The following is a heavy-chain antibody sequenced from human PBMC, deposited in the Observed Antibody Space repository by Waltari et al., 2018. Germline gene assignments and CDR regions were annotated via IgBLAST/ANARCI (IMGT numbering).Heavy chain of an antibody. CDR1: GFTFSSYA. J-gene: IGHJ4*02. V-gene: IGHV3-23*03. Sequence: EVQLLESGGGLVQPGGSLRLSCAASGFTFSSYAMSWVRQAPGKGLAWVSVIYSGGSTYYADAVKGRFTISRDNSKNTLYLQMNSLRAEDTAVYYCAKDAAQGGSSGYYYFGYWGQGTLVTVSS. D-gene: IGHD3-22*01. CDR3: AKDAAQGGSSGYYYFGY. CDR2: IYSGGST.